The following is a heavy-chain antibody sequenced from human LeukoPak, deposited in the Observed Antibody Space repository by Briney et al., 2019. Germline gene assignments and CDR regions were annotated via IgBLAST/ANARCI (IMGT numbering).Heavy chain of an antibody. D-gene: IGHD1-26*01. Sequence: GASVKVSCKASGYTFTSYGISWVRQAPGQGLEWMGWISAYNGNTNYAQKLQGRVTMTTDTSTSTAYMELRSLRSDDTAVYYCARYNSELRPYYYYYYYMDVWGKGTTVTVSS. J-gene: IGHJ6*03. CDR1: GYTFTSYG. CDR3: ARYNSELRPYYYYYYYMDV. CDR2: ISAYNGNT. V-gene: IGHV1-18*01.